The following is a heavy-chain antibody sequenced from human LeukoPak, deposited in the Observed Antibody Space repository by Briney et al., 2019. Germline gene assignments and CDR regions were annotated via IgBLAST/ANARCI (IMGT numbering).Heavy chain of an antibody. D-gene: IGHD3-3*01. Sequence: GGSLRLSCAASGFTFSSYAMHWVRQAPGKGLEWVAVISYDGSNKYYADSVKGRFTISRDNSKNTLYLQMNSLRAEDTAVYYCARDAYDFWSGYQSPFWYYYMDVWGKGTTVTVSS. CDR3: ARDAYDFWSGYQSPFWYYYMDV. CDR2: ISYDGSNK. CDR1: GFTFSSYA. V-gene: IGHV3-30-3*01. J-gene: IGHJ6*03.